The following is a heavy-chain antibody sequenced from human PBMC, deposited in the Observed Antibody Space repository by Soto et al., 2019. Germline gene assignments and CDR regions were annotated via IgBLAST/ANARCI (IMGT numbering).Heavy chain of an antibody. J-gene: IGHJ4*02. D-gene: IGHD1-1*01. CDR1: GFTFSNAW. CDR2: IKSKTDGGTT. V-gene: IGHV3-15*07. Sequence: GGSLRLSCSASGFTFSNAWMNWVRQAPGKGLEWVGRIKSKTDGGTTDYAAPVKGRFTISRDDSKNTLYLQMNSLKTEDTAVYYCTTDDGIWNRYYFDYWGQGTLVTVSS. CDR3: TTDDGIWNRYYFDY.